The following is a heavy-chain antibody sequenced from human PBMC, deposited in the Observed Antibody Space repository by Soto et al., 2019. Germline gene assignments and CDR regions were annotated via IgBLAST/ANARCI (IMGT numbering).Heavy chain of an antibody. Sequence: EVQLVESGGGLVKPGGSLRLSCAASGFNFSNFNMNWVRQAPGKGLEWVSSISSSSRYIYYADSVKGRFTISRDNAKSSLPLQMNSLRADDTAVYYCARGFWSGHYFYYYGVDVWGQGTTVPVSS. D-gene: IGHD3-3*01. CDR3: ARGFWSGHYFYYYGVDV. CDR2: ISSSSRYI. V-gene: IGHV3-21*01. J-gene: IGHJ6*02. CDR1: GFNFSNFN.